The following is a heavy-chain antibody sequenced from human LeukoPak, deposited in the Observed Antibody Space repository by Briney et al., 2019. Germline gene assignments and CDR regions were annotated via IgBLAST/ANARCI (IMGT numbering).Heavy chain of an antibody. J-gene: IGHJ4*02. Sequence: GGSLRLSCAASGFTFSSYEMNWVRQAPGEGLEWISSISSSGTTIYYGDSVKGRFTISRDNAKKSLYLQMNSLRAEDTAVYYCARGGYSYGSPYPDWGQGTLVTVSS. CDR1: GFTFSSYE. V-gene: IGHV3-48*03. CDR2: ISSSGTTI. CDR3: ARGGYSYGSPYPD. D-gene: IGHD5-18*01.